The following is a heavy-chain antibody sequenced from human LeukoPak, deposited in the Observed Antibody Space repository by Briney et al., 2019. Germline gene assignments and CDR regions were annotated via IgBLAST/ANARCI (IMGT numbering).Heavy chain of an antibody. CDR3: AHRLGFIAAAAIDY. J-gene: IGHJ4*02. Sequence: SGRTLMNPTQTLTLTFTFYAISLSPRGASEGSIRHPPGKALGWRALIYWDDDKRYSPSLKSRLTITKDTTKSQVVLTKSNMDPLDTATYYCAHRLGFIAAAAIDYCSQGALVTVHS. V-gene: IGHV2-5*02. CDR2: IYWDDDK. D-gene: IGHD6-13*01. CDR1: AISLSPRGAS.